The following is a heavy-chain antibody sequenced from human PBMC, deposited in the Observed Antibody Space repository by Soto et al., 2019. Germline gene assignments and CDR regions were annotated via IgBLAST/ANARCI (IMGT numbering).Heavy chain of an antibody. CDR3: ARAPSGYDVGY. J-gene: IGHJ4*02. D-gene: IGHD5-12*01. CDR1: GYTFTSYS. V-gene: IGHV1-3*01. CDR2: INAGNGNT. Sequence: ASVKVSCNASGYTFTSYSMHWVRQAPGQRLEWMGWINAGNGNTKYSQKFQGRVTITRDTSASTAYMELSSLRSEDTAVYYCARAPSGYDVGYWGQGTLVTVSS.